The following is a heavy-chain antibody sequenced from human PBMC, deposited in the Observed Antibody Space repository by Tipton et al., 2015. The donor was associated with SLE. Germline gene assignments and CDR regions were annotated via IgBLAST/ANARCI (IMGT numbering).Heavy chain of an antibody. J-gene: IGHJ6*02. CDR3: ARAMGGGFGESLEYYGMDV. Sequence: SLRLSCAASGFTFSSYEMNWVRQAPGKGLEWLSYISSGGSTIYYADSVKGRFTISRDNAKNSLYLQMNSLRAGDTAVYYCARAMGGGFGESLEYYGMDVWGQGTTVTVSS. CDR1: GFTFSSYE. CDR2: ISSGGSTI. D-gene: IGHD3-10*01. V-gene: IGHV3-48*03.